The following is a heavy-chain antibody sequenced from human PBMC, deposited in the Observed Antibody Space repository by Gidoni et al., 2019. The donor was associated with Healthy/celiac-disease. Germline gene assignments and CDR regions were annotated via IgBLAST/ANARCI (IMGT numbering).Heavy chain of an antibody. CDR1: GFTFSSYA. J-gene: IGHJ4*02. V-gene: IGHV3-23*04. CDR2: ISGSGGST. D-gene: IGHD3-22*01. CDR3: AKVGGREDFTMIVVVLRYYFDY. Sequence: EVQLVESGGGLVQTGGSLRLSCAASGFTFSSYAMSWVRQAPGKGLGWVSAISGSGGSTYYADSGKGRFTISRDNSKNTLYLQMNSLRAEDTAVYYCAKVGGREDFTMIVVVLRYYFDYWGQGTLVTVSS.